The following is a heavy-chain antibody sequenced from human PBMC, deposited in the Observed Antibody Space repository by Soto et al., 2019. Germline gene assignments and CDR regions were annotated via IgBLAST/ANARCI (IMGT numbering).Heavy chain of an antibody. D-gene: IGHD3-10*01. CDR2: IRDTGGST. J-gene: IGHJ4*02. Sequence: GGSLRLSCAASGFIFSNYDMSWVRQAPGKGLEWVSAIRDTGGSTYSADSVKGRFTISRDNSKNTLYLQMNSLRVEDTAIYYCARRGDASGCYFDYWGQGTLVTVSS. V-gene: IGHV3-23*01. CDR3: ARRGDASGCYFDY. CDR1: GFIFSNYD.